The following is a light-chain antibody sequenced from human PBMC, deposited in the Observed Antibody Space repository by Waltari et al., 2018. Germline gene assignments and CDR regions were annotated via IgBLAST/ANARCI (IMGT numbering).Light chain of an antibody. Sequence: QSVLSQPPSASGTPGQRVTISCSGTNYNIGNNYVYWYHQLPGTAPKLLIYRNNQLPSGVPDRFSGSKSGTSASLAISGLRSEDEAHYYCASWDGSLGGVIFGGGTKLTVL. CDR2: RNN. CDR1: NYNIGNNY. J-gene: IGLJ2*01. CDR3: ASWDGSLGGVI. V-gene: IGLV1-47*01.